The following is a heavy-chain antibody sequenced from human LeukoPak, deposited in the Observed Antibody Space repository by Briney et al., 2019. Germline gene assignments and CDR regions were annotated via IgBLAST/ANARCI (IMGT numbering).Heavy chain of an antibody. CDR2: ISSSSSYI. Sequence: ETLSLTCSVSGGSISSYNWNWVRQAPGKGLEWVSSISSSSSYIYYADSVKGRFTISRDNAKNSLYLQMNSLRAEDTAVYYCARDYNWNDVYYGMDVWGQGTTVTVSS. V-gene: IGHV3-21*01. J-gene: IGHJ6*02. D-gene: IGHD1-1*01. CDR3: ARDYNWNDVYYGMDV. CDR1: GGSISSYN.